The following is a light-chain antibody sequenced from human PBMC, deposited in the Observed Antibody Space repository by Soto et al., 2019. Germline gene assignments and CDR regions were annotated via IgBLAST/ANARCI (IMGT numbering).Light chain of an antibody. V-gene: IGKV3-11*01. CDR1: QSVSSY. CDR2: DAS. Sequence: EIVLTQSPATLSSSPGERATLSCRASQSVSSYLAWYQQKPGQAPRLLIYDASNRANGIPARFSGSGSGTDFTLTISSLEPEDFAVYYCQQRSNWPRTFGQGTRLEIK. J-gene: IGKJ5*01. CDR3: QQRSNWPRT.